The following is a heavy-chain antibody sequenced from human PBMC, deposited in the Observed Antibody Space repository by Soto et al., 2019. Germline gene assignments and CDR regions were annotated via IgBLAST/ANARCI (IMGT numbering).Heavy chain of an antibody. CDR2: ISGSGGST. J-gene: IGHJ6*02. Sequence: PEGSLRLSCAASGFTFSTYAMSWVRQAPGKGLEWVSAISGSGGSTYYADSVKGRFTISRDNSKNTLFLQMNSLRAEDTAVYYCATRRDASYYYYGMDVWGQGTTVTVSS. V-gene: IGHV3-23*01. CDR1: GFTFSTYA. CDR3: ATRRDASYYYYGMDV. D-gene: IGHD2-2*01.